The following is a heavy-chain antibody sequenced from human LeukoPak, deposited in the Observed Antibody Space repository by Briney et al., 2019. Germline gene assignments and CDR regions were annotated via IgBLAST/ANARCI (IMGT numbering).Heavy chain of an antibody. CDR3: ARGVYEGYCSSTSCRRYYYYYYMDV. V-gene: IGHV4-34*01. Sequence: SETLSLTCAVYGGSFSGYYWSWIRQPPGKGLEWIGEINHSGSTNYNPSLKSRVTISVDTSKNQFSLKLSSVTAADTAVYYCARGVYEGYCSSTSCRRYYYYYYMDVWGKGTTVTVSS. J-gene: IGHJ6*03. CDR1: GGSFSGYY. CDR2: INHSGST. D-gene: IGHD2-2*01.